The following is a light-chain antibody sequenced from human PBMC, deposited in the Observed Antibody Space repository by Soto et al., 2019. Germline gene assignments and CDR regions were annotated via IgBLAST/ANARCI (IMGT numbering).Light chain of an antibody. J-gene: IGKJ1*01. V-gene: IGKV1-5*03. CDR3: QQYNTYSK. CDR1: QSVGNW. CDR2: AAS. Sequence: DIQMTQSPSSLSASVGDRVTITCRASQSVGNWLAWYQQKPGRAPKLLIYAASGLQSGVPSGFSGSGSGTEFTLTISSLQPDDSATYYCQQYNTYSKFGQGTKV.